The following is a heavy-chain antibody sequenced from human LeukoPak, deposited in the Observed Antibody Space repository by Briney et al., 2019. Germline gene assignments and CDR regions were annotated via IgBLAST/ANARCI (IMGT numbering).Heavy chain of an antibody. J-gene: IGHJ6*04. Sequence: GGSLRLSCAASGFTFRSYSMNWVRQAPGKGLEWVAVISYDASNKYYADSVEGRFTISRDNSKNTLYLQMNSLRTEDTAVYYCARAVVSAAKFSGMDVWGKGTTITVSS. CDR2: ISYDASNK. D-gene: IGHD2-2*01. V-gene: IGHV3-30*03. CDR1: GFTFRSYS. CDR3: ARAVVSAAKFSGMDV.